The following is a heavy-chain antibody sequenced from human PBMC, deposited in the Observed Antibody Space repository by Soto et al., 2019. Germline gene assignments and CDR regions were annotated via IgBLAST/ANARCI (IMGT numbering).Heavy chain of an antibody. CDR1: GYTFTSYD. V-gene: IGHV1-8*01. D-gene: IGHD2-15*01. Sequence: GASVKVSCKASGYTFTSYDINWVRQATGQGLEWMGWMNPNSGNTGYAQKFQGRVTMTRNTSISTAYMELSSLRSEDTAVYYCAREGYCSGGSCPREGPWFDPWGQGTLVTVSS. CDR2: MNPNSGNT. CDR3: AREGYCSGGSCPREGPWFDP. J-gene: IGHJ5*02.